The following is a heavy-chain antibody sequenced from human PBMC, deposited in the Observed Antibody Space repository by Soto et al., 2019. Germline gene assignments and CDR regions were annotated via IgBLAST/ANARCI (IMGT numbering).Heavy chain of an antibody. D-gene: IGHD3-10*01. Sequence: QLQLQESGPGLVKPSETLSLTCTVSGGSISSSSYYWGWIRQPPGKGLEWIGSIYYSGSTYYNPSLKSRVTTSVDTSKTPFSLTLSSVTAADTAVYYCARTPSLLWFGESFHSWGQGTLVTVSS. J-gene: IGHJ4*02. CDR1: GGSISSSSYY. CDR3: ARTPSLLWFGESFHS. CDR2: IYYSGST. V-gene: IGHV4-39*01.